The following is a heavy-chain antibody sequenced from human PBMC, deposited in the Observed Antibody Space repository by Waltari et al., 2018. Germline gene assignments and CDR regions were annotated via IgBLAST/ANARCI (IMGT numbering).Heavy chain of an antibody. CDR3: VRHRTTYPLEIDY. J-gene: IGHJ4*02. CDR2: VDPSDSFR. V-gene: IGHV5-10-1*01. D-gene: IGHD2-2*01. CDR1: GYGLTSPW. Sequence: EVQLVQSGAEVKKPEEALRISCEGSGYGLTSPWISWVRQMPGKGLEWVGRVDPSDSFRNYGPAFEGHVTISVDQSLRTAYLQWDSLKASDTAIYYCVRHRTTYPLEIDYWGQGTLVTVSS.